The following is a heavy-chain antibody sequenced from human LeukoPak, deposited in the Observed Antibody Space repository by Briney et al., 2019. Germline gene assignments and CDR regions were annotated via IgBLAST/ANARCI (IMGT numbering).Heavy chain of an antibody. CDR1: GFTFSSYE. D-gene: IGHD5-12*01. Sequence: GGSLRLSCAASGFTFSSYEMNWLRQAPGKGLEWVSYISSSGSTIYYADSVKGRFTISRDNAKNSLYLQMNSLRAEDTAVYYCASLATYTNWFDPWGQGTLVTVSS. J-gene: IGHJ5*02. V-gene: IGHV3-48*03. CDR2: ISSSGSTI. CDR3: ASLATYTNWFDP.